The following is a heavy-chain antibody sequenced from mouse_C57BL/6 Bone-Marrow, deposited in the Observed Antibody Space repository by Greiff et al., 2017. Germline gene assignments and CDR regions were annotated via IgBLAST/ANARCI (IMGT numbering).Heavy chain of an antibody. CDR3: AREGWAYYFDY. D-gene: IGHD1-1*02. CDR2: INPSTGGT. V-gene: IGHV1-42*01. J-gene: IGHJ2*01. Sequence: VQLQQSGPELVKPGASVKISCKASGYSFTGYYMNWVKQSPEKSLEWIGEINPSTGGTTYNQKFKAKATLTVDKSSSTAYMQLKSLTSEDSADYYCAREGWAYYFDYWGQGTTLTVSS. CDR1: GYSFTGYY.